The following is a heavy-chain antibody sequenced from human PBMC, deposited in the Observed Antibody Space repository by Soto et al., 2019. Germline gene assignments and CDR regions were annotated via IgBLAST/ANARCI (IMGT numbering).Heavy chain of an antibody. CDR1: GFTFSSYS. CDR3: ARDRPKQWLVFTPFDY. CDR2: ISSSSSTI. Sequence: GGALSLSCAASGFTFSSYSMNWVRQAPGKGLEWVSYISSSSSTIYYADSVKGRFTISRDNAKNSLYLQMNSLRDEDTAVYYCARDRPKQWLVFTPFDYWGQGTLVTVSS. D-gene: IGHD6-19*01. J-gene: IGHJ4*02. V-gene: IGHV3-48*02.